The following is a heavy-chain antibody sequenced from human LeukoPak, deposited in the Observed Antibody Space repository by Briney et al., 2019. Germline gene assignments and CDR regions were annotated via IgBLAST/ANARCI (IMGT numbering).Heavy chain of an antibody. D-gene: IGHD6-19*01. CDR3: ARVSSGWYVY. CDR1: GFTFDDYA. J-gene: IGHJ4*02. Sequence: QPGRSLRLSCAASGFTFDDYAMHWVRHAPGKGLEWVSGISWNSGSIGYADSVKGRFTISRDNAKNSLYLQMNSLRAEDTAVYYCARVSSGWYVYWGQGTLVTVSS. CDR2: ISWNSGSI. V-gene: IGHV3-9*01.